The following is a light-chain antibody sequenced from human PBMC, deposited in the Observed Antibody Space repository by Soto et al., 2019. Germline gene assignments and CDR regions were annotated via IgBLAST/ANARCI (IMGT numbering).Light chain of an antibody. CDR3: QHRYSWPLT. CDR2: DAP. CDR1: QSVGMY. Sequence: EVVLPQYPATLSLSPGERATLSCRASQSVGMYLAWYQHKPGQAPRLLIYDAPNRATGIPARFSGSGSGTDFTLTISSLEPEDFAVYYCQHRYSWPLTFGGGTRVEIK. V-gene: IGKV3-11*01. J-gene: IGKJ4*01.